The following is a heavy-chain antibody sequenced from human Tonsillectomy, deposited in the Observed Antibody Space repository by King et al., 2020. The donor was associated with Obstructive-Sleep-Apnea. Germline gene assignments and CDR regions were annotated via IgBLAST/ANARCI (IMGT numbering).Heavy chain of an antibody. CDR2: RYYSGSI. Sequence: QVQLQESGPGLVKPSQTLSLTCTVSGGSISSGDYYWSWIRQPPGKGLEWIGYRYYSGSIYYNPSLKSRVNISIDTSKNHFALKLTSVTAADTAVYYCAAFVQGYFDYWGQGTQVTVSS. CDR3: AAFVQGYFDY. V-gene: IGHV4-30-4*01. D-gene: IGHD2-8*01. CDR1: GGSISSGDYY. J-gene: IGHJ4*02.